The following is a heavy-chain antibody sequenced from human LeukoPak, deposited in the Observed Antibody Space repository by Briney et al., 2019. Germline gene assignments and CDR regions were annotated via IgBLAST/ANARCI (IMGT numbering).Heavy chain of an antibody. V-gene: IGHV3-23*01. CDR2: LTSTGGTT. Sequence: GGSLRLSCAASGFTFSIYAMSWVRQAPGKGLEWVSGLTSTGGTTFYADSVKGRFSISRDNSKDTLSLQMNSLRAEDTAIYYCAKGGQGGGALYFDYWGQGILVTVSS. J-gene: IGHJ4*02. CDR1: GFTFSIYA. D-gene: IGHD1-26*01. CDR3: AKGGQGGGALYFDY.